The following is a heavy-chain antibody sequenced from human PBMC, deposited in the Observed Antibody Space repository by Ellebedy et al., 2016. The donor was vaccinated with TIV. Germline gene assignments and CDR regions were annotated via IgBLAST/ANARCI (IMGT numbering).Heavy chain of an antibody. D-gene: IGHD6-13*01. CDR3: ARGSSSRGYFDP. V-gene: IGHV3-30-3*01. Sequence: GESLKISCAASGFTFSYYSMHWVRQAPGKGLEWVAVISHDGSNKYHAESVKGRFTISRDDSKNTLYLQMNTLRTEDTALYFCARGSSSRGYFDPWGQGTLVTVSS. CDR2: ISHDGSNK. CDR1: GFTFSYYS. J-gene: IGHJ4*02.